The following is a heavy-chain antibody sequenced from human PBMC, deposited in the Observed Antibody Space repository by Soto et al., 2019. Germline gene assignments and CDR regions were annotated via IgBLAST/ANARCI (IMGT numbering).Heavy chain of an antibody. J-gene: IGHJ4*02. D-gene: IGHD3-9*01. CDR1: GFSPSPNGVG. Sequence: SWPSLVDPPPTPPLTLPFSGFSPSPNGVGVGWIPQPPRKALEWLALIYWDDDKRYSPSLKSRLTITKDTSKNQVVLTVTNMDPVDTATYYCARSYYDILTGYYIDDYWGQGTLVTVSS. CDR3: ARSYYDILTGYYIDDY. CDR2: IYWDDDK. V-gene: IGHV2-5*02.